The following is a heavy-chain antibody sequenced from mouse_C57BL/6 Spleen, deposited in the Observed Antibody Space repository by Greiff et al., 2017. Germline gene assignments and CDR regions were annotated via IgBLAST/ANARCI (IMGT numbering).Heavy chain of an antibody. CDR1: GFTFTDYY. J-gene: IGHJ2*01. D-gene: IGHD2-5*01. CDR3: ARNYYSNYFDY. Sequence: EVQRVESGGGLVQPGGSLSLSCAASGFTFTDYYMSWVRQPPGKALEWLGFIRNKANGYTTEYSASVKGRFTISRDNSQSILYLQMNALRAEDSATYYCARNYYSNYFDYWGQGTTLTVSS. CDR2: IRNKANGYTT. V-gene: IGHV7-3*01.